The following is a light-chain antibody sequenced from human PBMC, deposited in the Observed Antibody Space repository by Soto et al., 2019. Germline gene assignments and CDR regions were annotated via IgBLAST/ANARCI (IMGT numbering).Light chain of an antibody. CDR2: DNN. CDR1: SSNIGDNY. J-gene: IGLJ2*01. Sequence: QSVLTQPPSVSAAPGQKVTISCSGRSSNIGDNYVSWYQQLPGTAPKLLIYDNNKRPSGIPDRFSGSKSGTSATLGITGLQTGDEADYYCGTWDSTLSGVVFGGGTKLTVL. V-gene: IGLV1-51*01. CDR3: GTWDSTLSGVV.